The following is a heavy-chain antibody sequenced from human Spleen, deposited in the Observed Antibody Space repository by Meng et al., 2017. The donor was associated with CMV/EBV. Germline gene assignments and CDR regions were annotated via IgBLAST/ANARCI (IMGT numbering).Heavy chain of an antibody. D-gene: IGHD2-21*02. CDR3: ARIERRRILKYCGSDCSTTDY. CDR1: GGSISSSNL. J-gene: IGHJ4*02. CDR2: IYQSGST. V-gene: IGHV4-4*02. Sequence: QVQLQESGPGLVKPSGTLSLTCAVSGGSISSSNLWTCVRQGPGKGLEWIGEIYQSGSTNYNPSLKSRVTISVDKFKNQFSLKLGSVTAAETAVYYCARIERRRILKYCGSDCSTTDYWGQGNLVTVSS.